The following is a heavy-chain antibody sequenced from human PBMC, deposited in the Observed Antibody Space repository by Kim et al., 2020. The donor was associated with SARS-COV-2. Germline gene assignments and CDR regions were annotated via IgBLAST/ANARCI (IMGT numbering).Heavy chain of an antibody. D-gene: IGHD6-6*01. Sequence: GGSLRLSCAASGFTFSSYEMNWVRQAPGKGLEWVSYISSSGSTIYYADSVKGRFTISRDNAKNSLYLQMNSLRAEDTAVYYCARDIGPEGFIAATYGMDVWGQGTTVTVSS. CDR3: ARDIGPEGFIAATYGMDV. CDR1: GFTFSSYE. V-gene: IGHV3-48*03. CDR2: ISSSGSTI. J-gene: IGHJ6*02.